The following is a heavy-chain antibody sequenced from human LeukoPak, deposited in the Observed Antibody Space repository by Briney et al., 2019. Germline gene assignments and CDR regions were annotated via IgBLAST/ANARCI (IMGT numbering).Heavy chain of an antibody. V-gene: IGHV3-23*01. D-gene: IGHD6-13*01. Sequence: GGCLRLSCAASGFTFSRFGMSWVRQAPGKGLEWVSAITESGGSTYYADSVNGRFSISRDNSKNTLYLQMNSLRAEDTAVYYCAKDHSSTWYIDYWGQGTLVTVSS. J-gene: IGHJ4*02. CDR3: AKDHSSTWYIDY. CDR2: ITESGGST. CDR1: GFTFSRFG.